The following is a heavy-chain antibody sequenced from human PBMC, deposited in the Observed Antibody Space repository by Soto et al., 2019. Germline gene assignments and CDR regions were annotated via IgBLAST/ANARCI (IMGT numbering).Heavy chain of an antibody. V-gene: IGHV4-59*01. CDR1: CCSISSYY. D-gene: IGHD3-10*01. CDR3: ASQVTISYGLDV. J-gene: IGHJ6*02. CDR2: IYYSGST. Sequence: SETLSLTCPFSCCSISSYYWSWIRQPPGKGLEWIGYIYYSGSTNYNPSLKSRVTISVDTSKNQFSLKLSSVTAADTAVDYCASQVTISYGLDVWGQGTTVT.